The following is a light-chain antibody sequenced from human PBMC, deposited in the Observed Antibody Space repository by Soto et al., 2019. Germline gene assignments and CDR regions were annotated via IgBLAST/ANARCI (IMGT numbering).Light chain of an antibody. V-gene: IGKV3-11*01. Sequence: DIVMTQSPASLSSSPGARATLSCRASQSVSNYLNWYQQKPGQAPRLLIYDTSNRPTGIPSRFSGSGSGTDFTLTISSLQPEDFAIYFCQQRSTRPWTCGQGTKVEIK. CDR3: QQRSTRPWT. CDR1: QSVSNY. CDR2: DTS. J-gene: IGKJ1*01.